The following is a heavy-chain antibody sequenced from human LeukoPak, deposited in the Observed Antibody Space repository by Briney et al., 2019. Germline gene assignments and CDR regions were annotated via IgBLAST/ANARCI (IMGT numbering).Heavy chain of an antibody. CDR3: AREERDGYNYYWYFDL. CDR1: GFSFSSYR. CDR2: ISSSGLYI. J-gene: IGHJ2*01. Sequence: GGSLRLSCAASGFSFSSYRMNWVRQAPGKGLEWVSSISSSGLYIYYADSVKGRFTISRDNAKNSLYLQMSSLRAEDTAVYYCAREERDGYNYYWYFDLWGRGTLVTVSS. D-gene: IGHD5-24*01. V-gene: IGHV3-21*01.